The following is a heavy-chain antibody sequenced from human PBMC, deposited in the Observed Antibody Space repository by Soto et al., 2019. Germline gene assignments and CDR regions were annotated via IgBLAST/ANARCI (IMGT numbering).Heavy chain of an antibody. CDR3: ATPSRPYSSGWYCLDI. Sequence: GGSLRLSCAASGFTFSSYGMHWVRQAPGKGLEWVAVIWYDGSNKYYADSVKGRFTISRDNSKNTLYLQMNSLRAEYTAVYYCATPSRPYSSGWYCLDIWGQGTMVTVSS. V-gene: IGHV3-33*01. CDR2: IWYDGSNK. CDR1: GFTFSSYG. D-gene: IGHD6-19*01. J-gene: IGHJ3*02.